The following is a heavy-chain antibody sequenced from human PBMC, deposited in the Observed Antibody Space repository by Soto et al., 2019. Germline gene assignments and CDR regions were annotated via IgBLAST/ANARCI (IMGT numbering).Heavy chain of an antibody. V-gene: IGHV1-18*01. Sequence: QVQLVQSGAEVKKPGASVKVSCKASGYTFTSYGISWVRQAPGQGLEWMGWISAYNGNTNYAQKLQGRVTMTTDTSTSTAYMELRSLSSDDTAVYYCATDRGLGYSGYDNNLDYWGQGTLVTVSS. D-gene: IGHD5-12*01. J-gene: IGHJ4*02. CDR2: ISAYNGNT. CDR3: ATDRGLGYSGYDNNLDY. CDR1: GYTFTSYG.